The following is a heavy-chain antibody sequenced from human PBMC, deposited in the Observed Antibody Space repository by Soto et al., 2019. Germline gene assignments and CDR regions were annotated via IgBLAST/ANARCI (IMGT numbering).Heavy chain of an antibody. V-gene: IGHV1-18*01. CDR2: ISAYNGNT. D-gene: IGHD6-13*01. CDR1: GYTFTSYG. J-gene: IGHJ6*02. Sequence: ASVKVSCKASGYTFTSYGISWVRQAPGQGLEWMGWISAYNGNTNYAQKLQGRVTMTTDTSTSTAYMELSSLRSEDTAVYYCARVLEGSISAAGTTLYYYYGMDVWGQGTTVTVSS. CDR3: ARVLEGSISAAGTTLYYYYGMDV.